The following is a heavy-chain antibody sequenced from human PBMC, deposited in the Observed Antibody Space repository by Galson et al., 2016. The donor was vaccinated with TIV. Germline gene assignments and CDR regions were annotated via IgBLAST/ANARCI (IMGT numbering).Heavy chain of an antibody. Sequence: TLSLTCSVFGGSISNGDNSWTWIRQPPGKGPEWLGSVYYSGSTIYSPSLRGRVTISVERSKNQFSVNLNSLTAADTAVYYCARVSLPSYYAVDVWGQGTTVTVSS. CDR3: ARVSLPSYYAVDV. J-gene: IGHJ6*02. CDR2: VYYSGST. D-gene: IGHD3-16*01. CDR1: GGSISNGDNS. V-gene: IGHV4-30-4*01.